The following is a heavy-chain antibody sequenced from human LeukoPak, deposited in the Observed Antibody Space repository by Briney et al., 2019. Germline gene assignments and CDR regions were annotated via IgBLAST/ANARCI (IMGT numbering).Heavy chain of an antibody. CDR2: IIPIFGTA. Sequence: SVKVSCKASGGTFSSYAISWVRQAPGQGLEWMGGIIPIFGTANFAQKFQGRVTITTDESTSTAYMELSSLRSEDTAVYYCARGHYYDSSGYYLFDYWGQGTLVTVSS. CDR3: ARGHYYDSSGYYLFDY. V-gene: IGHV1-69*05. D-gene: IGHD3-22*01. CDR1: GGTFSSYA. J-gene: IGHJ4*02.